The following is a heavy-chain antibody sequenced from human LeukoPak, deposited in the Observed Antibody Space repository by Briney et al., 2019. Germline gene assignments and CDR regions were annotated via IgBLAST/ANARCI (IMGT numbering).Heavy chain of an antibody. V-gene: IGHV4-34*01. Sequence: SETLSLTCAVYGGSFSGYYWSWIRQPPGKGLEWIGEINHSGSTNYNPSLKSRVTISVDTSKNQFSLKLSSVTAADTAVHYCASFYGSGSYSPAGWFDPWGQGTLVTVSS. CDR2: INHSGST. CDR1: GGSFSGYY. D-gene: IGHD3-10*01. CDR3: ASFYGSGSYSPAGWFDP. J-gene: IGHJ5*02.